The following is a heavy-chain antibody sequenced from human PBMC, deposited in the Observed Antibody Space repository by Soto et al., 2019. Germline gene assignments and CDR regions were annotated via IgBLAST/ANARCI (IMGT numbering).Heavy chain of an antibody. D-gene: IGHD6-13*01. CDR2: INPYNGNT. J-gene: IGHJ4*02. CDR3: AREVGAAAAIDY. CDR1: GYTFTNYG. Sequence: QVQLVQFGAEVKKPGASVKVSCKTSGYTFTNYGITWVRQAPGQGLEWMGWINPYNGNTNYAQKLQGRVTMTTGTSTSTAYMELRSLRSDDTAVYYCAREVGAAAAIDYWGQGTLVTVSS. V-gene: IGHV1-18*01.